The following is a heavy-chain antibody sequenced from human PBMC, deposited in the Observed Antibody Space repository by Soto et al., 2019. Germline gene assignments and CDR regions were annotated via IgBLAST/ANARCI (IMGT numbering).Heavy chain of an antibody. CDR2: IYYSGST. CDR1: GGSISRSSYY. CDR3: GVWGTYRQNWFDP. J-gene: IGHJ5*02. Sequence: SETLSLTCTVSGGSISRSSYYWGWIRQPPGKGLEWIGSIYYSGSTYYNPSLESRVSISVDTSRNQFSLKLRSVTAADTAVYYCGVWGTYRQNWFDPWGQGTLVT. V-gene: IGHV4-39*01. D-gene: IGHD3-16*02.